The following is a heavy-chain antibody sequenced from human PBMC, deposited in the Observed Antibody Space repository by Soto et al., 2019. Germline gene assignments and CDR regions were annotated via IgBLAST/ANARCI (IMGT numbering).Heavy chain of an antibody. D-gene: IGHD3-3*01. V-gene: IGHV1-8*01. CDR2: MNPNSGNT. Sequence: ASVKVSCKASGYTFTSYDINWVRQATGQGLEWMGWMNPNSGNTGYAQKFQGRVTMTRNTSISTAYMELSSLRSEDTAVYYCARSPLNLRFLEWLTNELDPWGQGTLVTVSS. J-gene: IGHJ5*02. CDR1: GYTFTSYD. CDR3: ARSPLNLRFLEWLTNELDP.